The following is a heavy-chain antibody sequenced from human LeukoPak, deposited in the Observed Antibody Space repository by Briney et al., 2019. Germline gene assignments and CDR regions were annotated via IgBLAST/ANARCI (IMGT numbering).Heavy chain of an antibody. CDR2: IIPIFGTA. CDR1: GGTFSSYA. Sequence: GASVKVSCKASGGTFSSYAISWVRQAPGQGLEWMGGIIPIFGTANYAQKFQGRVTITADESTSTAYMELSSLRSEDTAVYYCAKRSHIANKYFDYWGQGTLVTVSS. D-gene: IGHD2-21*01. J-gene: IGHJ4*02. CDR3: AKRSHIANKYFDY. V-gene: IGHV1-69*13.